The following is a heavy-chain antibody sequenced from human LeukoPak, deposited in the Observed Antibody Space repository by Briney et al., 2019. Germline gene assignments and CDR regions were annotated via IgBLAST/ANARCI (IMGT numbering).Heavy chain of an antibody. CDR1: GFTVSSNY. D-gene: IGHD2-15*01. Sequence: PGGSLRLSCAASGFTVSSNYMSWVRQAPGKGLEWVSAISGSGGSTYYADSVKGRFTISRDNSKNTLYLQMNSLRAEDTAVYYCAKDLVTLLLYWGQGTLVTVSS. CDR2: ISGSGGST. J-gene: IGHJ4*02. CDR3: AKDLVTLLLY. V-gene: IGHV3-23*01.